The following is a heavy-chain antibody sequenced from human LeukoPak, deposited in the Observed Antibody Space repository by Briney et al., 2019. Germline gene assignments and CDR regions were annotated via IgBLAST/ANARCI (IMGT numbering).Heavy chain of an antibody. D-gene: IGHD2-21*01. CDR1: GASISGGDYY. J-gene: IGHJ3*02. Sequence: SQTLSLTFTVSGASISGGDYYWSWIRQPPGKGLEWIGYIYYSGSTYYNPSLKSRLTISVDTSKNQFSLKLTSVTAADTAVYYCAKIHIVVVISAFHIWGQGTMVTVSS. V-gene: IGHV4-30-4*08. CDR3: AKIHIVVVISAFHI. CDR2: IYYSGST.